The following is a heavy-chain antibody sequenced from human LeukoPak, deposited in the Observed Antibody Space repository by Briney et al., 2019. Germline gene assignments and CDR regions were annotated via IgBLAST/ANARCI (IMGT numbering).Heavy chain of an antibody. CDR2: ISAYNGNT. J-gene: IGHJ6*02. CDR3: ARDGPRFLDLYGMDV. D-gene: IGHD3-3*01. V-gene: IGHV1-18*01. CDR1: GYTFTSYD. Sequence: GASVKVSCKASGYTFTSYDINWVRQATGQGLEWMGWISAYNGNTNYAQKLQGRVTMTTDTSTSTAYMELRSLRSDDTAVYYCARDGPRFLDLYGMDVWGQGTTVTVSS.